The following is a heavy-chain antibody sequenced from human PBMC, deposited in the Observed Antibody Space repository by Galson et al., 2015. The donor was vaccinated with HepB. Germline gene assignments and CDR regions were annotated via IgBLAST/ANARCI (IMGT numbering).Heavy chain of an antibody. Sequence: SLRLSCAGSGFIFRHHVMAWIRQAPGKGLEWVSGINGRGSTRSYSDAVKGRFSISRDNSKDTVSLQMDNLRAEDTAVYYCVKEGSWFGGDWFDPWGQGALVTVS. D-gene: IGHD3-16*01. CDR2: INGRGSTR. V-gene: IGHV3-23*01. CDR1: GFIFRHHV. CDR3: VKEGSWFGGDWFDP. J-gene: IGHJ5*02.